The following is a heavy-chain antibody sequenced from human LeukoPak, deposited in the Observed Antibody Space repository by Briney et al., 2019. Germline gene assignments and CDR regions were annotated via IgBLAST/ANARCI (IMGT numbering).Heavy chain of an antibody. D-gene: IGHD1-14*01. CDR2: ISSSSSYI. Sequence: PGGSLRLTCAASGLTVSTNYMNWVRQAPGKGLEWVSSISSSSSYIYDVDSVKGRFTISRDNAKNSLYLQMNSLRAEDTAVYYCARDINHGGGYGGQGTLVTVSS. CDR3: ARDINHGGGY. V-gene: IGHV3-21*01. J-gene: IGHJ4*02. CDR1: GLTVSTNY.